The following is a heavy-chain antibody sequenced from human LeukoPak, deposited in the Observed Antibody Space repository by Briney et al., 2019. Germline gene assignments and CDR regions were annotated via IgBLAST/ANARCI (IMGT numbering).Heavy chain of an antibody. Sequence: PSETLPLTCSVSGYSISSGYYWGWIRQSPGKGLEWIGMINHSGRNSYNPSLKSRVSISVDTSKNQFSLRLTSVTAADTAVYYCARDIVRGEDAFDIWGQGTMVTVSS. D-gene: IGHD3-10*01. CDR2: INHSGRN. CDR1: GYSISSGYY. J-gene: IGHJ3*02. CDR3: ARDIVRGEDAFDI. V-gene: IGHV4-38-2*02.